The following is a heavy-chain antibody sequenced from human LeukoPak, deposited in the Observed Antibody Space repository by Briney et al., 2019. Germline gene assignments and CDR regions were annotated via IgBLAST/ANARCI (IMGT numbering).Heavy chain of an antibody. CDR2: IRNKANNYAT. D-gene: IGHD1-26*01. CDR3: VRGAASGSYYGLGV. V-gene: IGHV3-73*01. Sequence: ASETLSLTCAVSGGSISSSNWWSWVRQASGKGLEWVGRIRNKANNYATAYATSVKGRFTLSRDDSKNTAYLQMNSLKTEDTALYYCVRGAASGSYYGLGVWGQGATVTVSS. CDR1: GGSISSSNW. J-gene: IGHJ6*02.